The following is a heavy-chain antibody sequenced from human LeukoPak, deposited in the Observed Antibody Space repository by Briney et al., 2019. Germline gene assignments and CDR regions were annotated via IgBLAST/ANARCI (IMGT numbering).Heavy chain of an antibody. V-gene: IGHV3-23*01. Sequence: GGSLRLSCAASGFTFTSYSMSWVRQAPGKGLEWVSGTSDRGDYTYYADSVKGRFTISRDNAKNTLYLQMNSLRAEDTAMYYCARDYGRSRDYGMDVWGQGTTVTISS. CDR3: ARDYGRSRDYGMDV. D-gene: IGHD3-10*01. CDR1: GFTFTSYS. CDR2: TSDRGDYT. J-gene: IGHJ6*02.